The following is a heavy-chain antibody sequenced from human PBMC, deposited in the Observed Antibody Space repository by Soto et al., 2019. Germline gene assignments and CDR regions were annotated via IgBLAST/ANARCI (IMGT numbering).Heavy chain of an antibody. Sequence: EVQLVESGGGLVKPGGSLRLSCAASGFTFSSYSMNWVRQAPGKGLEWVSSISSSSSYIYYADSVKGRFTISRDNAKNSLYLQMNSLRSEDTAVYYCARGWELLGWFDPWGQGTLVTVSS. CDR1: GFTFSSYS. CDR2: ISSSSSYI. CDR3: ARGWELLGWFDP. V-gene: IGHV3-21*01. J-gene: IGHJ5*02. D-gene: IGHD1-26*01.